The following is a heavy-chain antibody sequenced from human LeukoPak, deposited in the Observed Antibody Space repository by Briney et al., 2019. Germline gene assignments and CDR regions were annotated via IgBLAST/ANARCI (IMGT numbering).Heavy chain of an antibody. J-gene: IGHJ6*03. CDR1: GFTFSSYS. CDR2: ISGSGGST. D-gene: IGHD3-9*01. Sequence: GGSLRLSCAASGFTFSSYSINWVRQAPGKGLEWVSAISGSGGSTYYADSVKGRFTISRDNSKNTLYLQMNSLRAEDTAVYYCAKDGGEYYDILTGYYPRLYYMDVWGKGTTVTISS. CDR3: AKDGGEYYDILTGYYPRLYYMDV. V-gene: IGHV3-23*01.